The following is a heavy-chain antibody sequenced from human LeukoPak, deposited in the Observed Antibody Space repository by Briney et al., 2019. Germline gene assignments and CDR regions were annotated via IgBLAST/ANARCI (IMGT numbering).Heavy chain of an antibody. CDR1: GFTFSTYG. CDR3: AKDVGQKGLIAALDY. V-gene: IGHV3-30*18. D-gene: IGHD6-13*01. Sequence: GRSLRLSCAASGFTFSTYGMHWVLQAPGKGLEWVAVISYDGSNKYYADSVKGRFTISRDNSKNTLYLQMNSLRAEDTAVYYCAKDVGQKGLIAALDYWGQGTLVTVSS. J-gene: IGHJ4*02. CDR2: ISYDGSNK.